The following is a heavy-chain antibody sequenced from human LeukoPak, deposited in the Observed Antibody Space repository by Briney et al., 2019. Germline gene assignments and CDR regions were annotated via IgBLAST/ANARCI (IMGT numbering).Heavy chain of an antibody. CDR3: ARGSEYYYDSSNFDY. V-gene: IGHV4-59*01. D-gene: IGHD3-22*01. CDR2: IYYSGST. Sequence: SETLSLTCTVSGGSISSYYWSWIRQPPGKGLEWIGYIYYSGSTNYNPSLKSRVTISVDTSKNQFSLKLSSVTAADTAVYYCARGSEYYYDSSNFDYWGQGTLSPSPQ. J-gene: IGHJ4*02. CDR1: GGSISSYY.